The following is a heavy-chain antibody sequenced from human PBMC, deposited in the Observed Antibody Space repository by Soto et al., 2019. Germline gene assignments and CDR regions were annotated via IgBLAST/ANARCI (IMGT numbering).Heavy chain of an antibody. D-gene: IGHD2-21*01. J-gene: IGHJ6*02. CDR1: GYIFTNYW. V-gene: IGHV1-46*01. Sequence: QDQLVQSGAEVKKPGASVKVSCEASGYIFTNYWIRWVRLAPGQGLEWMGIIDPSRGSTTYAPKFQGRITMTRDTAAYTAYMELSSLRSEDTAVYYCAVCGGNMPPYPYTGLDVWGQGTTVIVSS. CDR2: IDPSRGST. CDR3: AVCGGNMPPYPYTGLDV.